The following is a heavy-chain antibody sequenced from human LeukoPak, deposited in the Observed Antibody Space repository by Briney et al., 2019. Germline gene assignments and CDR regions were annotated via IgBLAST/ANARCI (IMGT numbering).Heavy chain of an antibody. Sequence: ASVKVSCKASGYTFTGYYMHRVRQAPGQGLEWMGWINPNSGGTNYAQKFQGRVTMTRDTSISTAYMELSRLRSDDTAVYYCARSDPYGDYSGYFDYWGQGTLVTVSS. J-gene: IGHJ4*02. CDR1: GYTFTGYY. D-gene: IGHD4-17*01. CDR2: INPNSGGT. V-gene: IGHV1-2*02. CDR3: ARSDPYGDYSGYFDY.